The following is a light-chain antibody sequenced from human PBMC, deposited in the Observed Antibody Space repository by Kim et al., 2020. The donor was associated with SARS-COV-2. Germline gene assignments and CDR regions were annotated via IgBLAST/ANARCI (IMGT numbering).Light chain of an antibody. CDR1: QDINNY. V-gene: IGKV1-33*01. Sequence: SASVGDRITITCQASQDINNYLNWYQQKPGKAPKLLIYDTSNLETGVPSRFSGSGSATDFTFTISSLQPEDTATYYCQQYANQYTFGQGTKVDIK. J-gene: IGKJ2*01. CDR2: DTS. CDR3: QQYANQYT.